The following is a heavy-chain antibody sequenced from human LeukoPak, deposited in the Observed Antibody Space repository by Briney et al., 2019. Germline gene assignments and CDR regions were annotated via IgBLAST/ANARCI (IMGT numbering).Heavy chain of an antibody. CDR3: ARARDYIWGSYRYKVPFDY. CDR2: INHSGST. D-gene: IGHD3-16*02. V-gene: IGHV4-34*01. Sequence: PSETLSLTCAVYGGSFSGYYWSWIRQPPGKGLEWIGEINHSGSTNYNPSLKSRVTISVDTSKNQFSLKLSSVTAADTAVYYCARARDYIWGSYRYKVPFDYWGQGTLVTVSS. CDR1: GGSFSGYY. J-gene: IGHJ4*02.